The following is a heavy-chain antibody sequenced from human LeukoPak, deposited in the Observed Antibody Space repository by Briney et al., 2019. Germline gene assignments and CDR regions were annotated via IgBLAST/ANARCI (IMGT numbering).Heavy chain of an antibody. D-gene: IGHD3-3*01. J-gene: IGHJ6*02. CDR2: TWYDGSNK. CDR1: GFTFSSYG. CDR3: ARDQSNYDFWSGYYKDYYYYGMDV. Sequence: PGGSLRLSCAASGFTFSSYGMHWVRQAPGKGLEWVAVTWYDGSNKYYADSVKGRFTISRDNSKNTLYLQMNSLRAEDTAVYYCARDQSNYDFWSGYYKDYYYYGMDVWGQGTTVTVSS. V-gene: IGHV3-33*01.